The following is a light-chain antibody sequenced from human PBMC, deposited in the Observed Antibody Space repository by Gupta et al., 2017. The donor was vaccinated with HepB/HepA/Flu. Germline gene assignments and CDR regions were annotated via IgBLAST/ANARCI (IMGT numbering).Light chain of an antibody. CDR1: HIVYRTY. V-gene: IGKV3-20*01. CDR2: GAS. CDR3: QHEDDSPYT. J-gene: IGKJ2*01. Sequence: IVLTQSPGTLSLSPGERATLSCRASHIVYRTYLAWYLQQPGQAPRLLIYGASNRAAGVPDRFSGSGSGTEFTLTVSRLEPEDFAVYYCQHEDDSPYTFGQGTKLQIK.